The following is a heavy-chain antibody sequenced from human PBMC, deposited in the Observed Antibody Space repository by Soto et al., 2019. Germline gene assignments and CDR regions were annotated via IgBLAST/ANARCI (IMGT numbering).Heavy chain of an antibody. V-gene: IGHV1-18*01. J-gene: IGHJ4*02. CDR3: ARLSLAYCGGDCYFPIDY. CDR2: ISAYNGNT. CDR1: GYTFTSYG. Sequence: GASVKVSCKASGYTFTSYGINWVRQAPGQGLEWMGWISAYNGNTNYAQKLQGRVTMTTDTSTSTAYMELRSLRSDDTAVYYCARLSLAYCGGDCYFPIDYWGQGTLVTVSS. D-gene: IGHD2-21*02.